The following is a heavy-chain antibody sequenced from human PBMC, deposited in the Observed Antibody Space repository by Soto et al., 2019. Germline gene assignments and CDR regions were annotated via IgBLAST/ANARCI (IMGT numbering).Heavy chain of an antibody. CDR2: IWYDGSNK. Sequence: GGSLRLSCAASGFTFISYGMHWVRQAPGKGLEWVAVIWYDGSNKYYADSVKGRFTISRDNSKNTLYLQMNSLRAEDTAVYYCARATLTRYYYYGMDVWGQGTTVTVSS. D-gene: IGHD4-4*01. CDR3: ARATLTRYYYYGMDV. V-gene: IGHV3-33*01. J-gene: IGHJ6*02. CDR1: GFTFISYG.